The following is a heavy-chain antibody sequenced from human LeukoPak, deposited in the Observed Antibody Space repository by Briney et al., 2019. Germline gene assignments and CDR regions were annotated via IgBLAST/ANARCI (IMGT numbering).Heavy chain of an antibody. D-gene: IGHD2-15*01. Sequence: SETLSLTCAVSGGSISSGGYSWSWIRQPPGKGLEWIGYIYYSGSTYYNPSLKSRVTISVDTSKNQFSLKLSSVTAADTALYYCARGGYCSGGNCYSGDNWFDPWGQGTLVTVSS. V-gene: IGHV4-30-4*07. CDR3: ARGGYCSGGNCYSGDNWFDP. CDR2: IYYSGST. J-gene: IGHJ5*02. CDR1: GGSISSGGYS.